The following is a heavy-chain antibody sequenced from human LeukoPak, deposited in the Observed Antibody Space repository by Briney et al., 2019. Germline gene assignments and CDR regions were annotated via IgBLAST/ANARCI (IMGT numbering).Heavy chain of an antibody. CDR1: GFTFSSYA. Sequence: PGGSLRLSCAASGFTFSSYAMHWVRQAPGKGLEYVSAISSNGGSTYYANSVKGRFTISRDNSKNTLYLQMGSLRAEDMAVYYCARVNGIAAAGRFDYWGQGTLVTVSS. V-gene: IGHV3-64*01. CDR2: ISSNGGST. D-gene: IGHD6-13*01. J-gene: IGHJ4*02. CDR3: ARVNGIAAAGRFDY.